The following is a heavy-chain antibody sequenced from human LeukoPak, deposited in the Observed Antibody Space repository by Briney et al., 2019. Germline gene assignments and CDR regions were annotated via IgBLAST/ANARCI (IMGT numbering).Heavy chain of an antibody. CDR3: AVEVPAALNDAFDI. D-gene: IGHD2-2*01. CDR1: GGSFSGYY. V-gene: IGHV4-34*01. J-gene: IGHJ3*02. CDR2: INHSGST. Sequence: SETLSLTCAVYGGSFSGYYWSWIRQPPGKGLEWIGEINHSGSTNYNPSLKSRVTISVDTSKNQFSLKLSSVTAADTAVYYCAVEVPAALNDAFDIWGQGTMVTVSS.